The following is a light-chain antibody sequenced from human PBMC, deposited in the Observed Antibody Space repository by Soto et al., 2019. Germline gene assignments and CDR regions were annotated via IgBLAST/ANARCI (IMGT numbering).Light chain of an antibody. CDR2: NAS. CDR3: QQRGDWPPIT. V-gene: IGKV3-11*01. CDR1: QSVSTF. J-gene: IGKJ5*01. Sequence: EIVLTQSPATLSLSPWERAILSCRASQSVSTFLAWFQQKPGQPPRLLIYNASNRTTGIPARFSGSGSGTDFTLTISSLEPEDFAVYYCQQRGDWPPITFGQGTRLEIK.